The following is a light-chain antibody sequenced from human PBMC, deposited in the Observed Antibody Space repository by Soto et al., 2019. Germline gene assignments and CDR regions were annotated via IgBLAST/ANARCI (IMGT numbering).Light chain of an antibody. J-gene: IGKJ4*01. Sequence: EIVMTQSPATLSVSPGERATLSCRASQSVSSNLAWYQQKPGQAPRLLIYGASTRATGIPARFSGSWSGTDFTLTISILEPEDFAVYYCQQRSNWPLLTFGGGTKVDIK. CDR3: QQRSNWPLLT. CDR2: GAS. CDR1: QSVSSN. V-gene: IGKV3-15*01.